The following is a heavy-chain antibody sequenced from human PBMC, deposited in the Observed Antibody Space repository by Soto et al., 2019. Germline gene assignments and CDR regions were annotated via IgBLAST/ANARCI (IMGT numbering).Heavy chain of an antibody. CDR2: INVDNGNT. D-gene: IGHD3-3*01. CDR1: GYTFNTYA. CDR3: ARDYYDFWSGYSSSNYGMDV. Sequence: QVQLVQSGPEVRKPGASVKVSCKASGYTFNTYAMNWVRQAPGQRLEWMGWINVDNGNTKYSPKFRGRVTITRDTSASTAYMEWSSLRSEDTAVYYCARDYYDFWSGYSSSNYGMDVWGQGTTVTVSS. V-gene: IGHV1-3*01. J-gene: IGHJ6*02.